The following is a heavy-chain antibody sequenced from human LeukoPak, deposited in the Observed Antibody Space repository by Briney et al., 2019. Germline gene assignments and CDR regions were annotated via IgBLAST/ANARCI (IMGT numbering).Heavy chain of an antibody. CDR1: GASISGYY. J-gene: IGHJ4*02. V-gene: IGHV4-59*08. D-gene: IGHD3-9*01. CDR2: IYYTGST. CDR3: ARHLRLVVPGNQFDS. Sequence: PSETLSLTCSVSGASISGYYWSWIRQSPDKRLEWIGYIYYTGSTNYNPSLKSRVTISVDTSKNQFSLKLSSVTATDTAMYYCARHLRLVVPGNQFDSWGQGTLVTVSS.